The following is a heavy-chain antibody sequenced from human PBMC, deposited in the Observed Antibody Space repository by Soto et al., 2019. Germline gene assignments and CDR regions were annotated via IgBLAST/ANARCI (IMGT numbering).Heavy chain of an antibody. V-gene: IGHV4-31*02. D-gene: IGHD3-22*01. CDR1: GGSISSGGYY. Sequence: PSETLSLTCTVSGGSISSGGYYWSWIRQHPGKGLEWIGYIYYSGSTYYNPSLKSRVTISVDTSKNQFSLKLSSVTAADTAVYYCARTQFHRTYYYDSSGSWFDPWGQGTLVTVSS. J-gene: IGHJ5*02. CDR2: IYYSGST. CDR3: ARTQFHRTYYYDSSGSWFDP.